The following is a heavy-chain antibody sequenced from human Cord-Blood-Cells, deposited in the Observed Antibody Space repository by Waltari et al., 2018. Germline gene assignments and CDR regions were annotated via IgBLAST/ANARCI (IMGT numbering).Heavy chain of an antibody. CDR3: AKGNYSGSYFDY. CDR2: INHSGST. J-gene: IGHJ4*02. V-gene: IGHV4-34*01. D-gene: IGHD1-26*01. CDR1: GGSFSGYY. Sequence: QVQLQQWGAGLLKPSETLSLTCAVYGGSFSGYYWSWIRQPPGTGLEWIGEINHSGSTNYNPSLKSRVTISVDTSKNQFSLKLSSVTAADTAVYYCAKGNYSGSYFDYWGQGTLVTVSS.